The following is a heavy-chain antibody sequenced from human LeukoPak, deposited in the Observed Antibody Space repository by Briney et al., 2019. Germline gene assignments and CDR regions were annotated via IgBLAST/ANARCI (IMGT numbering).Heavy chain of an antibody. J-gene: IGHJ4*02. CDR1: RFTFSDYG. Sequence: GGSLRLSCTASRFTFSDYGMHWVRQAPGKGLEWVAFISYDGSNKYYADSVKGRFTISRDNSKNTVYLQMNSLRAEDTAMYFCAREAYSAYDVGFEDWGQGTLVTVSS. CDR3: AREAYSAYDVGFED. V-gene: IGHV3-30*03. D-gene: IGHD5-12*01. CDR2: ISYDGSNK.